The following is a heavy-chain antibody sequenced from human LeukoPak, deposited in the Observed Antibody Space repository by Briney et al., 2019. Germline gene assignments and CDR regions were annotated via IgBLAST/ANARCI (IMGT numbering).Heavy chain of an antibody. CDR3: ARNYGSGSYQYYFDY. CDR2: ISYDGSNK. Sequence: GGSLRLSCAASGFTFSSYAMHWVRQAPGKGLEWVALISYDGSNKYYADSVKGRFTISRDNSKNMLYLQMSSLRAEDTAVYYCARNYGSGSYQYYFDYWGQGTLVTVSS. CDR1: GFTFSSYA. V-gene: IGHV3-30-3*01. D-gene: IGHD3-10*01. J-gene: IGHJ4*02.